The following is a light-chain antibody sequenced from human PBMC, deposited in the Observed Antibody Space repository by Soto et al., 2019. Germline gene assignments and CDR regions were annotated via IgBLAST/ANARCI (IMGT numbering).Light chain of an antibody. CDR3: QQYGSSLT. CDR2: GET. Sequence: SPGALSMFKGERPTLSCRARQSVSSNLACYQQRPGQAPSLLIYGETSSATGTPDRFSGSGSGTDFTLTISRLEPEDFAVYSWQQYGSSLTVGQGTKVDIK. CDR1: QSVSSN. V-gene: IGKV3-20*01. J-gene: IGKJ1*01.